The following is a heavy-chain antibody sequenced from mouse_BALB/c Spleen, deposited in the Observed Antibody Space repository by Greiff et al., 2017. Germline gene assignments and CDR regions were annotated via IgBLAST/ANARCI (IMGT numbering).Heavy chain of an antibody. CDR3: ARGHYDYEGFAY. CDR1: GFTFSSYA. V-gene: IGHV5-6-5*01. CDR2: ISSGGST. J-gene: IGHJ3*01. Sequence: EVKVVESGGGLVKPGGSLKLSCAASGFTFSSYAMSWVRQTPEKRLEWVASISSGGSTYYPDSVKGRFTISRDNARNILYLQMSSLRSEDTAMYYCARGHYDYEGFAYWGQGTLVTVSA. D-gene: IGHD2-4*01.